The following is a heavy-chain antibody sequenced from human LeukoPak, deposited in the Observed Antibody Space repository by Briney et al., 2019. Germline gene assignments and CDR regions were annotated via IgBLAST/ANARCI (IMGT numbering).Heavy chain of an antibody. D-gene: IGHD6-19*01. CDR2: ISGSGGST. V-gene: IGHV3-23*01. J-gene: IGHJ6*02. Sequence: PGGSLRLSCAASGFTFSSYAMSWVRQAPGKGLEWVSAISGSGGSTYYADSVKGRFTISRDNSKNTLYLQMNSLRAEDTAVYYCAKVPGRYSSGWYIYYYYGMDVWGQGTTVTVSS. CDR3: AKVPGRYSSGWYIYYYYGMDV. CDR1: GFTFSSYA.